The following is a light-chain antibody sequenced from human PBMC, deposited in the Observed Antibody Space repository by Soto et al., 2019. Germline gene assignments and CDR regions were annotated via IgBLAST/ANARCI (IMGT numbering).Light chain of an antibody. CDR2: AAS. V-gene: IGKV1-39*01. CDR3: QASHST. J-gene: IGKJ2*01. CDR1: QSIGTY. Sequence: DAQMTQSPSSLSASVGDSVTITCRASQSIGTYLDWYQHKPGKAPKLLIYAASSLHSGVPSRFSGSGSGTDFTLTISSLQPEDFATYYCQASHSTFGQGTKLEIK.